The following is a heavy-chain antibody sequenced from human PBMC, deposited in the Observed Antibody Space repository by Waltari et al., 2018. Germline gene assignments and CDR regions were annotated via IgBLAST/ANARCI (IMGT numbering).Heavy chain of an antibody. V-gene: IGHV1-8*03. Sequence: QVQLVQSGAEVKKPGASVKVSCKASGYPFTSYDNNWVRQATGQGLEWMGWMNPNSGNTGYAQKFQGRVTITRNTSISTAYMELSSLRSEDTAVYYCARGSAIWEPRNGMDVWGQGTTVTVSS. CDR3: ARGSAIWEPRNGMDV. D-gene: IGHD1-26*01. CDR1: GYPFTSYD. J-gene: IGHJ6*02. CDR2: MNPNSGNT.